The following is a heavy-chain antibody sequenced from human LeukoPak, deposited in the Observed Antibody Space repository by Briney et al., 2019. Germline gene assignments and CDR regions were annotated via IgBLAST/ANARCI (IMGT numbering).Heavy chain of an antibody. CDR3: ARGDGYYFGS. Sequence: GGSLRLSCAASGFTFGHYWMNGVRLAPGKGLAWVANIREDGSDDTYVDSVKGRFTISRDNAKNSLFLQMNNLRAEDTAVYYCARGDGYYFGSWGQGTLVTVSS. J-gene: IGHJ4*02. CDR1: GFTFGHYW. V-gene: IGHV3-7*03. CDR2: IREDGSDD.